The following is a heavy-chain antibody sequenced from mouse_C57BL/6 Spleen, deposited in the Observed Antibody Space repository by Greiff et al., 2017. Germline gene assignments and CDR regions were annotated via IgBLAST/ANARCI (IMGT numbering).Heavy chain of an antibody. CDR3: ARYPITTVVANWYFEG. J-gene: IGHJ1*03. CDR2: INPSNGGT. V-gene: IGHV1-53*01. CDR1: GYTFTSYW. D-gene: IGHD1-1*01. Sequence: QVQLQQPGTELVKPGASVKLSCKASGYTFTSYWMHWVKQRPGQGLEWIGNINPSNGGTNYNEKFKSKATLTVDKSSSTAYMQLSSLTSEDSAVYYCARYPITTVVANWYFEGWGTGTTVTVSS.